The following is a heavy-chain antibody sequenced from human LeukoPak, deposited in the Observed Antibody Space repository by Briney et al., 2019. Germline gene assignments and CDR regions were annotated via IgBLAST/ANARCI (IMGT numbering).Heavy chain of an antibody. J-gene: IGHJ4*02. CDR3: ARASADWVFGSLVY. CDR2: TYYRSKWYN. D-gene: IGHD3/OR15-3a*01. V-gene: IGHV6-1*01. CDR1: GDSVSSNSAT. Sequence: SQTLSLTCAISGDSVSSNSATWNWIRQSPSRGLEWLGRTYYRSKWYNDYAVSVKSRMTINPDAPKNQFSLQVNSVTPEDTAIYYCARASADWVFGSLVYWGQGALVTVSS.